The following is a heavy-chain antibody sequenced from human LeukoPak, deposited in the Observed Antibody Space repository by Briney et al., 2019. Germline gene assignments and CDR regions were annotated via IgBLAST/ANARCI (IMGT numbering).Heavy chain of an antibody. V-gene: IGHV3-7*01. J-gene: IGHJ4*02. CDR2: IKKDGGEK. CDR3: ARNSHDYNNLYYFDY. CDR1: GFTFSSHW. D-gene: IGHD4-11*01. Sequence: PGGSLRLSCAASGFTFSSHWMSWVRQAPGKGLEWAANIKKDGGEKYYVDSVKGRFTISRDNAKNSLYLQMNSLRAEDTAVYYCARNSHDYNNLYYFDYWGQGTLVTVSS.